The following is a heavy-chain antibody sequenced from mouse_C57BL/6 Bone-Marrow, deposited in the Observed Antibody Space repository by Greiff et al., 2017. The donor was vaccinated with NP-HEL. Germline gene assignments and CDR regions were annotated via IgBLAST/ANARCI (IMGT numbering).Heavy chain of an antibody. CDR1: GYAFSSSW. Sequence: VQLVESGPELVKPGASVKISCKASGYAFSSSWMNWVKQRPGKGLEWIGRIYPGDGDTNYNGKFKGKATLTADKSSSTAYMQLSSLTSEDSAVYFCARAGLRDYYAMDYWGQGTSVTVSS. CDR2: IYPGDGDT. J-gene: IGHJ4*01. D-gene: IGHD2-4*01. V-gene: IGHV1-82*01. CDR3: ARAGLRDYYAMDY.